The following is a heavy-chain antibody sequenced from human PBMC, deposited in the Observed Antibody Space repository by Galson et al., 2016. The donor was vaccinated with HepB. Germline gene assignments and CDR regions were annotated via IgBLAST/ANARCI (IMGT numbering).Heavy chain of an antibody. CDR3: ARELTMVQGVMFVLQKGPDV. J-gene: IGHJ6*04. D-gene: IGHD3-10*01. Sequence: CAISGDSVSSNRAVWNWIRQSPSRGLEWLGRTYYRSRWYNDYAGSVKSRITINPDTSKNQFSLQLNSVTPEDTAVYYCARELTMVQGVMFVLQKGPDVWGKGTTVTVSS. CDR1: GDSVSSNRAV. CDR2: TYYRSRWYN. V-gene: IGHV6-1*01.